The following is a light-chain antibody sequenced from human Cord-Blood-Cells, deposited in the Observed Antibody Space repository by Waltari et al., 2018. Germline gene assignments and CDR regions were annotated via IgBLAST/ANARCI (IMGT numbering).Light chain of an antibody. CDR3: QQRSNWPKT. CDR2: DAS. Sequence: EIVVIQSPGTLSLSLGDRGTLSCRASQRVRSYLAWYQKKPGQAVSLLISDASNRATGIPARFSGSGSETDFTLTISSLEPEDFAVYYCQQRSNWPKTFSQGTKLAIK. CDR1: QRVRSY. J-gene: IGKJ2*01. V-gene: IGKV3-11*01.